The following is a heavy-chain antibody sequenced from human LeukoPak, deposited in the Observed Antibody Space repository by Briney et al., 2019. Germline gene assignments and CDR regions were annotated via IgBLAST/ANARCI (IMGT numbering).Heavy chain of an antibody. Sequence: SETLSLTCAVYGGSFSGYYWSWIRQPPGKGLEWIGEINHSGSTNYNPSLKSRVTISVDTSKNQFSLKLSSVTAADTAVYYCASFWSGSNWFDPWGQGTLVTVSS. V-gene: IGHV4-34*01. D-gene: IGHD3-3*01. CDR2: INHSGST. J-gene: IGHJ5*02. CDR1: GGSFSGYY. CDR3: ASFWSGSNWFDP.